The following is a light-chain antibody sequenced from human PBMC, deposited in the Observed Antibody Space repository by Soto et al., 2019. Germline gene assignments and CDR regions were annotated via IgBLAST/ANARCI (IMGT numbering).Light chain of an antibody. J-gene: IGLJ2*01. CDR2: EVN. Sequence: QSALTQPPPASGSPGQSVTISCTGTSSDVGSYNYVSWYQQHPGKAPKLMIYEVNKRPSGVPDRFSGSKSGNTASLTVSGLQAEDEADFYCSSYAGSNVVFGGGTKLTVL. CDR1: SSDVGSYNY. CDR3: SSYAGSNVV. V-gene: IGLV2-8*01.